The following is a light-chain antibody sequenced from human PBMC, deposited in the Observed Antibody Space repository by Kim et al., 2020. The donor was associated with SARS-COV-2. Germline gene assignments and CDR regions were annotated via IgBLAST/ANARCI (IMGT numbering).Light chain of an antibody. CDR1: RDVTNNY. V-gene: IGKV3D-20*01. CDR3: HQHAYAPLT. J-gene: IGKJ4*01. Sequence: PPWESATRSCGASRDVTNNYLSWFQQKPGLAPRLVIYNVFNRATGIPDRFSGSGSGTDFTLTISRLEPEDFAVYYCHQHAYAPLTFGGGTKVDIK. CDR2: NVF.